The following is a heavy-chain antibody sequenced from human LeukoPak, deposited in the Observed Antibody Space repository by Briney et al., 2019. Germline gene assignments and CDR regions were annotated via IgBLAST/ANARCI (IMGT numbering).Heavy chain of an antibody. D-gene: IGHD2-15*01. CDR1: GFIVSINY. V-gene: IGHV3-72*01. CDR3: TRGVEYCGGGICFFDY. J-gene: IGHJ4*02. Sequence: PGGSLRLSCAASGFIVSINYMSWVRQAPGEGLEWVGHTRDKANSYTIEYAASVKGRFTIARDDSKNSLYLQMNSLKTEDTAVYYCTRGVEYCGGGICFFDYWGRGTLVTVSS. CDR2: TRDKANSYTI.